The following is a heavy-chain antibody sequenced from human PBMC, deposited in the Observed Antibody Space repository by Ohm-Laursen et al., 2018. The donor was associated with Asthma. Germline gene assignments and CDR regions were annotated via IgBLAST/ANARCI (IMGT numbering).Heavy chain of an antibody. J-gene: IGHJ4*02. CDR3: AKDRVYGGLINYFDH. V-gene: IGHV3-9*01. D-gene: IGHD4-23*01. CDR2: ISWNSGYT. CDR1: GFTFDDYA. Sequence: SLRLSCAASGFTFDDYAMHWVRQAPGKGLEWVSGISWNSGYTGYADSVKGRFTISRDNAKNALYLEMNSLRPEDTALYYCAKDRVYGGLINYFDHWGQGTLVTVSS.